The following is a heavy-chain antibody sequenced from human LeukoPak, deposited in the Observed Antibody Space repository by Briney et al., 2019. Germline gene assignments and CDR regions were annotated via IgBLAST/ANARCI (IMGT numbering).Heavy chain of an antibody. J-gene: IGHJ5*02. CDR1: GFSVTTNG. D-gene: IGHD2-15*01. CDR3: ARRGTTYCTVDSCHPNWFDP. Sequence: GGSLRLSCVAAGFSVTTNGMHWVRQAPGKGLEDVSAISSNGVDTFYANSVKGRFTVSRDTSKNTVYLQMGSLRAEDTAVYYCARRGTTYCTVDSCHPNWFDPWGQGTLVTVSS. V-gene: IGHV3-64*01. CDR2: ISSNGVDT.